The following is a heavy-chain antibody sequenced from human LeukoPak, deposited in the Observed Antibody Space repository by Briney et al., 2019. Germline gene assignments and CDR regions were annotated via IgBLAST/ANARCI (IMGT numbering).Heavy chain of an antibody. J-gene: IGHJ4*02. Sequence: ASVKVSCKASGYTFTSYGISWVRQAPGQRLEWMGWINAGNGNTKYSQKFQGRVTITRDTSASTAYMELSSLRSEDTAVYYCARDYDFWSGYAGYFDYWGQGTLVTVSS. D-gene: IGHD3-3*01. CDR3: ARDYDFWSGYAGYFDY. CDR1: GYTFTSYG. CDR2: INAGNGNT. V-gene: IGHV1-3*01.